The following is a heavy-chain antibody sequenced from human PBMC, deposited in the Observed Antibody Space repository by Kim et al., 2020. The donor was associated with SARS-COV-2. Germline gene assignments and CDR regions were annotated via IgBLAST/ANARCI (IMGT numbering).Heavy chain of an antibody. CDR1: GFTFSSYG. J-gene: IGHJ4*02. CDR3: ARTNLPKKVRHRIAAAGY. CDR2: ISYDGSNK. V-gene: IGHV3-30*03. D-gene: IGHD6-13*01. Sequence: GGSLRLSCAASGFTFSSYGMHWVRQAPGKGLEWVAVISYDGSNKYYADSVKGRFTISRDNSKNTLYLQMNSLRAEDTAVYYCARTNLPKKVRHRIAAAGYLGQGTLVTVSS.